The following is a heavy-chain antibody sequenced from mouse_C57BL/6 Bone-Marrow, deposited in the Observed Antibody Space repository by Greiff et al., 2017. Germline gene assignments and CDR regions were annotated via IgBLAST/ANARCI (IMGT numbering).Heavy chain of an antibody. CDR1: GFTFSSYA. J-gene: IGHJ2*01. CDR3: ARDPTGTGFDY. D-gene: IGHD4-1*02. V-gene: IGHV5-4*01. CDR2: ISDGGSYT. Sequence: DVKLVESGGGLVKPGGSLKLSCAASGFTFSSYAMSWVRQTPEKRLEWVATISDGGSYTYYPDNVKGRFTISRDNAKNNLYLQMSHLKSEDTAMYYCARDPTGTGFDYWGQGTTLTVSS.